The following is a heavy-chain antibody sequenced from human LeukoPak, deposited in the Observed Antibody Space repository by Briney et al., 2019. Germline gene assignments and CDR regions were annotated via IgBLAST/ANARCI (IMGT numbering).Heavy chain of an antibody. J-gene: IGHJ6*03. D-gene: IGHD3-9*01. Sequence: PGGSLRLSCAASGFTFSGSAMHWVRQASGKGLEWVGRIRSKANSYATAYAASVKGRFTISRDDSKNTAYLQMNSLKTEDTAVYYCTRHLTGYYYRFYMDVWGKGTTVTVSS. CDR3: TRHLTGYYYRFYMDV. CDR2: IRSKANSYAT. CDR1: GFTFSGSA. V-gene: IGHV3-73*01.